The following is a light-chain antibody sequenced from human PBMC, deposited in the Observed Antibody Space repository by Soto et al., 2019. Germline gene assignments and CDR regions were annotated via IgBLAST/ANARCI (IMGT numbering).Light chain of an antibody. Sequence: DIVMTQSPDSLAVSLGERATINCKSSQSVLYSSNNKNYLACYQQKPGQPPKLLIYWASTRESGVPDRFSGSGSGTDFTLTISSLQAEDVAVYYCQQYSSTLFTFGPGTKVDVK. J-gene: IGKJ3*01. CDR3: QQYSSTLFT. CDR2: WAS. V-gene: IGKV4-1*01. CDR1: QSVLYSSNNKNY.